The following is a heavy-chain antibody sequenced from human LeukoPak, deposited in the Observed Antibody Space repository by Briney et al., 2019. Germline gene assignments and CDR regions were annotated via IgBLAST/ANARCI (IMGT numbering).Heavy chain of an antibody. CDR2: IYYSGNT. D-gene: IGHD3-10*01. Sequence: SETLSLTCRVSGGSISGNYWSWIRQPPGKGLEWIVYIYYSGNTNYSPSLKSRVTISVDTSKNQFSLKVNSVTAADTAVYYCTRVLGRGWHNDPGRIYYYGMDVWGQGTTAIVSS. CDR1: GGSISGNY. CDR3: TRVLGRGWHNDPGRIYYYGMDV. V-gene: IGHV4-59*01. J-gene: IGHJ6*02.